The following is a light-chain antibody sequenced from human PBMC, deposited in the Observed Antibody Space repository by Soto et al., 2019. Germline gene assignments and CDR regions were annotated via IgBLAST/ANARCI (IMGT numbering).Light chain of an antibody. CDR1: QSISSW. CDR2: DAS. J-gene: IGKJ2*01. CDR3: QQYNSYSST. Sequence: DIQMTQSPSTLSASVGDRVTITCRASQSISSWLAWYQQKPGKAPKLLIYDASSLESGVPSRFSGNGSGTDFTLTISRLQPDDFATYYCQQYNSYSSTFGQGPKLEIK. V-gene: IGKV1-5*01.